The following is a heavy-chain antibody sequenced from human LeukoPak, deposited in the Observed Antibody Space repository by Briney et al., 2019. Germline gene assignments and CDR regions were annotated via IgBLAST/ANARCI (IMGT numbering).Heavy chain of an antibody. CDR3: ARDWDDYGSGSA. V-gene: IGHV3-15*01. Sequence: GGSLRLSCAASGFTFTNAWMSWVRQAPGKGLEWVGRIKSKTDGGTTDYAAPVKGRFTISRDDSKNTLYLQMNSLRAEDTAVYYCARDWDDYGSGSAWGQGTPVTVSS. D-gene: IGHD3-10*01. J-gene: IGHJ5*02. CDR2: IKSKTDGGTT. CDR1: GFTFTNAW.